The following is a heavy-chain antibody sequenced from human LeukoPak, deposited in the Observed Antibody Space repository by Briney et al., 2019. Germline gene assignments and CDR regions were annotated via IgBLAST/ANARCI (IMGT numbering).Heavy chain of an antibody. Sequence: PGGSLRLSCAASGFTFSSYSMNWVRQAPGKGLEWVSSISSSSSYIYYADSVKGRFTISRDNAKNSLYLQMNSLRAEDTAVYCCAAVLRFLEWLPQGPLIPDPWGQGTLVTVSS. V-gene: IGHV3-21*01. J-gene: IGHJ5*02. CDR2: ISSSSSYI. CDR1: GFTFSSYS. CDR3: AAVLRFLEWLPQGPLIPDP. D-gene: IGHD3-3*01.